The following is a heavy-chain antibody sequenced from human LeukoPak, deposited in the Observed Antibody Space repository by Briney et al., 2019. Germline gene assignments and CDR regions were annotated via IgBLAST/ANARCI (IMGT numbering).Heavy chain of an antibody. D-gene: IGHD2-15*01. CDR3: AREIDCSGGSCYYGMDV. J-gene: IGHJ6*02. Sequence: PSETLSLTCTVSGGSISSYYWSWIRQPPGKGLEWIGYIYYSGSTNYNPSLTSRVTISVDTSKNQFSLKLSSVTAADTAVYYCAREIDCSGGSCYYGMDVWGQGTTVTVSS. CDR1: GGSISSYY. V-gene: IGHV4-59*01. CDR2: IYYSGST.